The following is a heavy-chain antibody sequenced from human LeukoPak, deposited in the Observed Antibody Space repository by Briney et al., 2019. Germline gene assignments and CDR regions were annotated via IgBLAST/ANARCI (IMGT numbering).Heavy chain of an antibody. CDR3: ARGVVVVRHNWFDP. CDR1: GGTFSSYA. CDR2: IIPIFGTA. J-gene: IGHJ5*02. V-gene: IGHV1-69*13. Sequence: SVKVTCKASGGTFSSYAISWVRQAPGQGLEWMGGIIPIFGTANYAQKFQGRVTITADESTSTAYMELSSLRSEDTAVYYCARGVVVVRHNWFDPWGQGTLVTVSS. D-gene: IGHD2-2*01.